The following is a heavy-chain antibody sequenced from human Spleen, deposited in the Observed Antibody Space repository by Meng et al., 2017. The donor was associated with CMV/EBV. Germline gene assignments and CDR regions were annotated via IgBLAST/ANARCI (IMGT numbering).Heavy chain of an antibody. Sequence: GGSLRLSCAASRFTLSPYNMNWVRQAPGKGLEWVSYINTNSRTIYYADSVKRRFTISRDNTKNSLYLQMSGLRAEDTAVYYCARDLHVDGLDPWGQGTLVTVSS. CDR3: ARDLHVDGLDP. CDR2: INTNSRTI. V-gene: IGHV3-48*04. CDR1: RFTLSPYN. J-gene: IGHJ5*02.